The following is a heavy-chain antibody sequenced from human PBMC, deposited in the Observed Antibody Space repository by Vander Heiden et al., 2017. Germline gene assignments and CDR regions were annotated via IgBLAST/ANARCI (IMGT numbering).Heavy chain of an antibody. CDR3: ARDRGVYDH. Sequence: QVHLVESGGGLVKPGGSLRLSCSASGFTFSDYYMSWIRQAPGQGLEWLSFISNTGRTIYYADSVKGRFTISRDNAKNSLSLQMNSLRADDTAIYYCARDRGVYDHWGQGTLGTVSS. CDR1: GFTFSDYY. D-gene: IGHD6-6*01. V-gene: IGHV3-11*01. CDR2: ISNTGRTI. J-gene: IGHJ4*02.